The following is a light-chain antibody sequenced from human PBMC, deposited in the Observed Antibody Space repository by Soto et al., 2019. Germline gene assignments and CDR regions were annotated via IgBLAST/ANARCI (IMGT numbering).Light chain of an antibody. CDR2: DVS. CDR3: SSYTISSTLV. J-gene: IGLJ2*01. CDR1: SSDVGGYNY. V-gene: IGLV2-14*03. Sequence: QSALTQPASVSGSPGQSITISCTGTSSDVGGYNYVSWYQQHPGKVPKLMIYDVSYRPSGVSNRFSGSKSGNTASLTISGLQAEDEADYYCSSYTISSTLVFGGGTKLTVL.